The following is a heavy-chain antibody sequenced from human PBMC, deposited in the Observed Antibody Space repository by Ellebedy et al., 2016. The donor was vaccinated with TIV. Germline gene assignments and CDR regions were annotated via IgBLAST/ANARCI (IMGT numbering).Heavy chain of an antibody. Sequence: GESLKISCAASGFTFSIYWMNWVRQAPGKGLEWVANIKEDGSRTSYVDSVRGRFTISRDNAKNSLYLQMNSLRAEDTAVYYCARDTLVGVTDSYFDYWGQGTLVTVSS. CDR1: GFTFSIYW. D-gene: IGHD1-26*01. V-gene: IGHV3-7*01. CDR2: IKEDGSRT. CDR3: ARDTLVGVTDSYFDY. J-gene: IGHJ4*02.